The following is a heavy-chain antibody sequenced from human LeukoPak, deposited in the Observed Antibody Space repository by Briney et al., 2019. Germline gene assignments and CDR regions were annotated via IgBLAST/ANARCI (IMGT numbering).Heavy chain of an antibody. CDR1: GFTFSSYA. Sequence: PGGSLRLSCAASGFTFSSYAMSWVRQAPGKGLEWVSGISGSGGGSTYYADSVKGRFTISRDNSKNTLYLQMNSLRAEDTAVYYCGKDRLTLDAFYICGQGTMVTVSS. J-gene: IGHJ3*02. CDR2: ISGSGGGST. CDR3: GKDRLTLDAFYI. V-gene: IGHV3-23*01.